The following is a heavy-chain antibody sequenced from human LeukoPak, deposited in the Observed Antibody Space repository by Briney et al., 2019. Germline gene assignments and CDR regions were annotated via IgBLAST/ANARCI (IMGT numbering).Heavy chain of an antibody. CDR2: IYPGDSDT. CDR1: GYSFTSYW. CDR3: AGAIFLGYCSSTSCLQAFDI. Sequence: GESLRISCKGSGYSFTSYWIGWVRQMPGKGLEWMGIIYPGDSDTRYSPSFQGQVTISADKSISTAYLQWSSLKASDTAMYYCAGAIFLGYCSSTSCLQAFDIWGQGTMVTVSS. D-gene: IGHD2-2*01. V-gene: IGHV5-51*01. J-gene: IGHJ3*02.